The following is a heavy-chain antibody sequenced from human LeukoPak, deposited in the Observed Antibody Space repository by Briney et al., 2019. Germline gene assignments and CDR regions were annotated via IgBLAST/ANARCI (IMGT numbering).Heavy chain of an antibody. CDR1: GFTVSSNY. J-gene: IGHJ4*02. CDR3: AKWAYYDFWSGHYKSHFDS. D-gene: IGHD3-3*01. Sequence: GGSLRLSCAASGFTVSSNYMSWVRQAPGKGLEWVSVIYSGGSTYYADSVKGRFTVPRDNSKNTLYLHMNTLSAEDTAVYYCAKWAYYDFWSGHYKSHFDSWGQGTLVTVSP. CDR2: IYSGGST. V-gene: IGHV3-53*01.